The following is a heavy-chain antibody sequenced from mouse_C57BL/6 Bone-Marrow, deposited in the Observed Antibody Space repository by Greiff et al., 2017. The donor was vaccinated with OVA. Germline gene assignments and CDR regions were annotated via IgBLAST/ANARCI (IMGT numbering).Heavy chain of an antibody. CDR3: ARQTALAWFAY. V-gene: IGHV5-6*02. J-gene: IGHJ3*01. CDR2: ISSGGSYT. D-gene: IGHD3-2*01. Sequence: EVKLVESGGDLVKPGGSLKLSCAASGFTFSSYGMSWVRQTPDKRLEWVATISSGGSYTYYPDSVKGRFTISRDNAKNTPYLQMSSLKSEDTAMYYCARQTALAWFAYWGQGTLVTVSA. CDR1: GFTFSSYG.